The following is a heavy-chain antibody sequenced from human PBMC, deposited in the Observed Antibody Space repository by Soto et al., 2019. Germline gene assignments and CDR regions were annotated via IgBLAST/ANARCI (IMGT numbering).Heavy chain of an antibody. Sequence: EVQLVESGGGLVKAGGSLRLFCTASGFTFRNYNINWVRQAPGKGLEWVSSISTGGAYMFYADSVKGRFTISRDNAQKSLFLQIYSPRAEDTAVYYCARDIGSPGGDYFESWDKGTLVTVSS. D-gene: IGHD3-10*01. CDR3: ARDIGSPGGDYFES. V-gene: IGHV3-21*01. J-gene: IGHJ4*02. CDR1: GFTFRNYN. CDR2: ISTGGAYM.